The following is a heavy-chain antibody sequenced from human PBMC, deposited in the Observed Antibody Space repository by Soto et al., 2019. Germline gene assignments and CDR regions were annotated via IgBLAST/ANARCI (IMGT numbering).Heavy chain of an antibody. CDR3: ARRDGYKFDY. Sequence: EVQLVESGGGLVQPGGSLRLSCAASGFIFSNYAMHWVRQAPGKGLESVSAINSHGDSTYYANAVTGRFTSSRDNSKNTLYLQMGSLRTEDMAVYYCARRDGYKFDYWGQGTLVTVSS. D-gene: IGHD5-12*01. J-gene: IGHJ4*02. V-gene: IGHV3-64*01. CDR2: INSHGDST. CDR1: GFIFSNYA.